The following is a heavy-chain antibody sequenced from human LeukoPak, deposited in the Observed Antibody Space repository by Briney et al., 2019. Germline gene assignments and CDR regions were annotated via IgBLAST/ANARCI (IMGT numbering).Heavy chain of an antibody. CDR2: SNPEYGET. CDR3: VTGGLELCGN. Sequence: ASVKVSCKVSGYTLTELSMYWVRQAPGNGLEWMGGSNPEYGETIYAQKFQGRFTMTEDTYTDKAYMELSSLRSEDTAMYYFVTGGLELCGNWGQGTMVTVSS. CDR1: GYTLTELS. D-gene: IGHD1-7*01. V-gene: IGHV1-24*01. J-gene: IGHJ4*02.